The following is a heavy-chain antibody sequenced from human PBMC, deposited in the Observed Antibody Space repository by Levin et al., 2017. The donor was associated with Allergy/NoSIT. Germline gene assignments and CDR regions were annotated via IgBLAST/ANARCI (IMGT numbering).Heavy chain of an antibody. CDR3: AREGYYYDSSGYNYFDY. CDR1: GGSISSGGYY. J-gene: IGHJ4*02. D-gene: IGHD3-22*01. CDR2: IYYSGST. V-gene: IGHV4-31*03. Sequence: SQTLSLTCTVSGGSISSGGYYWSWIRQHPGQGLEWIGYIYYSGSTYYNPSLKSRVTISVDTSKNQFSLKLSSVTAADTAVYYCAREGYYYDSSGYNYFDYWGQGTLVTVSS.